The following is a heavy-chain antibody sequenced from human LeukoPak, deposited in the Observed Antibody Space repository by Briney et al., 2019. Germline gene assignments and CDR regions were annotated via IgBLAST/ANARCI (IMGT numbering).Heavy chain of an antibody. Sequence: GGSLRLSCAASGFTFSSYAMSWVRQAPGKGLEWVSAISGSGGSTYYADSVKGRFTISRDNSKNTLYLQMNSLRAEDTAVYYCAKVRFGEFHTPNRFDPWGQGTLVTVSS. CDR2: ISGSGGST. CDR3: AKVRFGEFHTPNRFDP. J-gene: IGHJ5*02. D-gene: IGHD3-10*01. V-gene: IGHV3-23*01. CDR1: GFTFSSYA.